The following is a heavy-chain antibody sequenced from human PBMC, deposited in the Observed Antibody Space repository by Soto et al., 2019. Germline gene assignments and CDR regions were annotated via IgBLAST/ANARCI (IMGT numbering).Heavy chain of an antibody. CDR1: GGSISSGGYY. J-gene: IGHJ3*02. CDR3: ARGGWGGVVVPAAMVIAFDI. Sequence: PSETLSLTCTVSGGSISSGGYYWSWIRQHPGKGLEWIGYIYYSGSTYYNPSLKSRVTISVDTSKNQFSLKLSSVTAADTAVYYCARGGWGGVVVPAAMVIAFDIWGQGTMVTVSS. V-gene: IGHV4-31*03. CDR2: IYYSGST. D-gene: IGHD2-2*01.